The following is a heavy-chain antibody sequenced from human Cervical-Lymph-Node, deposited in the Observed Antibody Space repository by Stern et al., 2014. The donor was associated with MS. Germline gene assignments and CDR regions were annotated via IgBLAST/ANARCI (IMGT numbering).Heavy chain of an antibody. J-gene: IGHJ4*02. V-gene: IGHV1-46*01. CDR1: GYSFTSYF. Sequence: QVQLVQSGAEVKKPGASVKVSCMASGYSFTSYFINWVRQAHGQVLEWMGIINPSAGNTNYAQKFQGRVVMTSDTSTGTVYMELSSLRSEDTAVYYCARDEGADYWGQGTLVTVSS. CDR2: INPSAGNT. CDR3: ARDEGADY.